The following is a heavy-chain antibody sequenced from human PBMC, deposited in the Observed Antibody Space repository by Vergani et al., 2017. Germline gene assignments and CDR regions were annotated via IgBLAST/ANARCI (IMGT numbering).Heavy chain of an antibody. Sequence: QVQLVQSGAEVKKPGSSVKVSCKASGGTFSSYTISWVRQAPGQGLEWLGRIIPILGIANYAQKFQGRVTITADKSTSTAYMELSSLGSEDTAVYYCAGGRYDEFEGNDWFDTWGQGTLVTVSS. D-gene: IGHD5-12*01. CDR3: AGGRYDEFEGNDWFDT. CDR1: GGTFSSYT. V-gene: IGHV1-69*02. J-gene: IGHJ5*02. CDR2: IIPILGIA.